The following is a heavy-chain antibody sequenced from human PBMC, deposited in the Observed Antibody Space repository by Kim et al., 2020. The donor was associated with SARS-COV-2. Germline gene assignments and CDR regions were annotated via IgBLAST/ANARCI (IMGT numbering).Heavy chain of an antibody. CDR1: GFTFSSYG. CDR2: IWYDGSNK. V-gene: IGHV3-33*01. CDR3: ARDSIVGATLNYYFDY. D-gene: IGHD1-26*01. Sequence: GGSLRLSCAASGFTFSSYGMHWVRQAPGKGLEWVAVIWYDGSNKYYADSVKGRFTISRDNSKNTLYLQMNSLRAEDTAVYYCARDSIVGATLNYYFDYWGQGTLVTVSS. J-gene: IGHJ4*02.